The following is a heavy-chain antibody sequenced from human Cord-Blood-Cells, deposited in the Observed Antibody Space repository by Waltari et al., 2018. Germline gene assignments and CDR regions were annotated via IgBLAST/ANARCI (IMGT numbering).Heavy chain of an antibody. J-gene: IGHJ5*02. Sequence: QLQLQESGPGLVKPSETLSLTCTVSGGSLSSSGYYWGWNRPPPGKGLEWIGSIYYSGSTYYNPSLKSRVTISVDTSKNQFSLKLSSVTAADTAVYYCARQVWYGSGSYYNWFDPWGQGTLVTVSS. CDR2: IYYSGST. CDR3: ARQVWYGSGSYYNWFDP. V-gene: IGHV4-39*01. D-gene: IGHD3-10*01. CDR1: GGSLSSSGYY.